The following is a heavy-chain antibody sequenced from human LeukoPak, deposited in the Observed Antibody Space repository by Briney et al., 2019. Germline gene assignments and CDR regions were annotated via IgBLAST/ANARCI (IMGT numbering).Heavy chain of an antibody. J-gene: IGHJ4*02. CDR3: TTEGVGATWKYYFDY. V-gene: IGHV3-15*01. D-gene: IGHD1-26*01. CDR2: IKSKTDGGTT. CDR1: GFAFRDAW. Sequence: PGGSLRLSCAASGFAFRDAWMSWVRQAPGKGLEWVGRIKSKTDGGTTDYAAPVKGRFTISRHDSKNTLYLHMNSLKTEDTAVYYCTTEGVGATWKYYFDYWGQGTLVTVSS.